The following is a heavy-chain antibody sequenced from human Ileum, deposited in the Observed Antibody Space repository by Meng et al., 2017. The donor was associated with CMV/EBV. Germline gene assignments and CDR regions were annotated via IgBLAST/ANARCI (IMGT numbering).Heavy chain of an antibody. Sequence: SCKASGNTFTTNNLIWVRQAPGQGPEWMGWINTNTGNPTYARDLTGRFVFSSDTSVSTAYLQISSLKAEDTAVYYCARDGLNERYFDYWAREPWSPSPQ. CDR3: ARDGLNERYFDY. J-gene: IGHJ4*02. CDR2: INTNTGNP. CDR1: GNTFTTNN. V-gene: IGHV7-4-1*02.